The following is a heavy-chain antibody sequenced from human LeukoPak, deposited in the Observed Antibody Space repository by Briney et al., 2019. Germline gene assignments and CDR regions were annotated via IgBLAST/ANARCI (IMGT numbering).Heavy chain of an antibody. V-gene: IGHV4-34*01. CDR3: ARERRVEVSARQTVAFDM. J-gene: IGHJ3*02. CDR2: INYTGRT. CDR1: GGSFTKYH. Sequence: SETLSLTYAVYGGSFTKYHWSWIRQPPGKSLEWIGEINYTGRTHYNPSLTSRVTISIDMSERQFSLRLTSVAAADTAVYYCARERRVEVSARQTVAFDMWAQGTMVIVSS. D-gene: IGHD5/OR15-5a*01.